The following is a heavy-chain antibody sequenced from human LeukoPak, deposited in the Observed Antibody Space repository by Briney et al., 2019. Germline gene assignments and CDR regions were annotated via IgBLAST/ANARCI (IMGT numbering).Heavy chain of an antibody. CDR1: GGSVSSHRYY. V-gene: IGHV4-39*01. D-gene: IGHD3/OR15-3a*01. CDR2: IYYSGNT. Sequence: PSETLSLTCTVSGGSVSSHRYYWGWLRQPPGKGLEWIGSIYYSGNTYYNASLKSQVSISIDTSKNQFSLRLTSVTAADTAVYYCARQTGSGLFILPGGQGTLVTVSS. J-gene: IGHJ4*02. CDR3: ARQTGSGLFILP.